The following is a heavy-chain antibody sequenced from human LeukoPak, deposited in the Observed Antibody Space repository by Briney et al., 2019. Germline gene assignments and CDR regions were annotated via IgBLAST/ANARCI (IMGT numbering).Heavy chain of an antibody. D-gene: IGHD5-12*01. J-gene: IGHJ4*02. CDR3: ARSRIVATIGDLGY. CDR1: GYTLSGYY. CDR2: INPNSGGT. Sequence: ASVKVSCKASGYTLSGYYMQWVRQAPGQGLEWMGWINPNSGGTNYAQKFQGRVTMTRDTSISTAYMELSRLRSDDTAVYYCARSRIVATIGDLGYWGQGTLVTVSS. V-gene: IGHV1-2*02.